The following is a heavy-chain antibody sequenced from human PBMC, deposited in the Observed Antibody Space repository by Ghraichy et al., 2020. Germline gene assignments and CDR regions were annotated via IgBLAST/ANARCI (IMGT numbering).Heavy chain of an antibody. CDR2: INPNSGGT. CDR3: ARAQDYYDSSGYGYYYYGMDV. J-gene: IGHJ6*02. Sequence: ASVKVSCKASGYTFTGYYMHWVRQAPGQGLEWMGWINPNSGGTNYAQKFQGWVTMTRDTSISTAYMELSRLRSDDTAVYYCARAQDYYDSSGYGYYYYGMDVWGQGTTVTVSS. D-gene: IGHD3-22*01. V-gene: IGHV1-2*04. CDR1: GYTFTGYY.